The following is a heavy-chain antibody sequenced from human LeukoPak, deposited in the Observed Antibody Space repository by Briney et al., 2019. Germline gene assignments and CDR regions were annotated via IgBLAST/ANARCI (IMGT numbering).Heavy chain of an antibody. CDR2: ISSSSSYI. CDR1: GFTFSSYS. J-gene: IGHJ4*02. CDR3: ARVGLAAAGTTFDY. Sequence: KTGGSLRLSCAASGFTFSSYSMNWVRQAPGKGLEWVSSISSSSSYIYYADSVKGRFTISRDNAKNSLYLQMNSLRAEDTAVYYCARVGLAAAGTTFDYWGQGTLVTVSS. D-gene: IGHD6-13*01. V-gene: IGHV3-21*01.